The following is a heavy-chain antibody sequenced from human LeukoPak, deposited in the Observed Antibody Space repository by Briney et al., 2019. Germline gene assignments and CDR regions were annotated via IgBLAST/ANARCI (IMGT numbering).Heavy chain of an antibody. CDR3: ARIRGYGGNSPRACDF. D-gene: IGHD4-23*01. J-gene: IGHJ3*01. CDR1: GYTFTSYG. V-gene: IGHV1-18*01. Sequence: GASVKVSCKASGYTFTSYGISWVRQAPGQGLEWMGWISAYNGNTNYAQKLQGRVTMTTDTSTSTAYMELRSLRSDDTAVYYCARIRGYGGNSPRACDFWGQGTMVTVSS. CDR2: ISAYNGNT.